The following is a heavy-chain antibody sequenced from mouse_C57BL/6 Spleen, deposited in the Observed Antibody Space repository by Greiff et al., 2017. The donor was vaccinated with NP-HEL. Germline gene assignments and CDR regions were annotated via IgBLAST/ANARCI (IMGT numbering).Heavy chain of an antibody. Sequence: QVHVKQSGPELVKPGASVKLSCKASGYTFTSYDINWVKQRPGQGLEWIGWIYPRDGSTKYNEKFKGKATLTVDTSSSTAYMELHSLTSEDSAVYFCADIVTMDYWGQGTSVTVSS. J-gene: IGHJ4*01. CDR2: IYPRDGST. D-gene: IGHD2-5*01. CDR3: ADIVTMDY. CDR1: GYTFTSYD. V-gene: IGHV1-85*01.